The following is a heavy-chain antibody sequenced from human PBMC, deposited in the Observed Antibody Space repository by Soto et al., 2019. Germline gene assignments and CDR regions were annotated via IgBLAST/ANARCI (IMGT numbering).Heavy chain of an antibody. D-gene: IGHD4-4*01. J-gene: IGHJ6*02. CDR2: VFYTGRA. Sequence: SETLSLTCTVSGGSLGSYYWSWIRQPPGKGLEWIGYVFYTGRANYNASLKSRVSISLDTSNYQFSPKLSSVTAADTAVYYCARDGYGRMTTNPYYYNGMDVWGPGTTVTVSS. CDR1: GGSLGSYY. V-gene: IGHV4-59*01. CDR3: ARDGYGRMTTNPYYYNGMDV.